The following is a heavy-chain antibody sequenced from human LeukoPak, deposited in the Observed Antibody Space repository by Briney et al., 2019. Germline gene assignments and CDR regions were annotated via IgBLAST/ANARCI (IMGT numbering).Heavy chain of an antibody. J-gene: IGHJ4*02. CDR1: GFTFSSYA. D-gene: IGHD5-12*01. Sequence: GSLRLSCAASGFTFSSYAMHWVRQAPGKGLEWVAVISYDGSNKYYADSVKGRFTISRDNSKNTLYLQMNSLRAEDTAVYYCARDGGYSGLDYWGQGTLVTVSS. CDR2: ISYDGSNK. CDR3: ARDGGYSGLDY. V-gene: IGHV3-30*04.